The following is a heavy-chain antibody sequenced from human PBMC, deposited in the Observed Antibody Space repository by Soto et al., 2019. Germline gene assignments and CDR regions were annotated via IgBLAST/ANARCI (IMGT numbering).Heavy chain of an antibody. J-gene: IGHJ3*02. Sequence: QVQLQESGPGLVKPSQTLSLTCTVSGGSISSGGYYWSWIRQHPGKGLEWIGYIYYSGSTYYNPALKSRVTISGDTSKNQFSLKLSSVNAADTAVYYCARAREGEYYYDTRGAFDIWGQGTMVTVSS. V-gene: IGHV4-31*03. D-gene: IGHD3-22*01. CDR3: ARAREGEYYYDTRGAFDI. CDR1: GGSISSGGYY. CDR2: IYYSGST.